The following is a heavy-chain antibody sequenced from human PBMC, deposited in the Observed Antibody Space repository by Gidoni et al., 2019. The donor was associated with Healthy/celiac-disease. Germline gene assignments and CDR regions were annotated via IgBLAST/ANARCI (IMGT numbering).Heavy chain of an antibody. CDR3: AKQGFLGDFDY. Sequence: EVPLLESGGGLVQPGGPLRLSCSASGSPFSSYAMSWARQAPGKGLEWVSAISGSGGSTYYADSVKGRFTISRDKSKNTLYLQMNSLRAEDTAVYYCAKQGFLGDFDYWGQGTLVTVSS. V-gene: IGHV3-23*01. CDR1: GSPFSSYA. J-gene: IGHJ4*02. CDR2: ISGSGGST.